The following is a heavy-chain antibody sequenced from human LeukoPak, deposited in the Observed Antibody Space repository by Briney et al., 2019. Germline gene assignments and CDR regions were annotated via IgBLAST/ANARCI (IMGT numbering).Heavy chain of an antibody. V-gene: IGHV3-30*18. CDR1: GFTFSTYA. CDR2: ISYDGRNA. J-gene: IGHJ3*02. Sequence: GGSLRLSCGASGFTFSTYAMHWARQAPGKGLEWVALISYDGRNAYYVDSVKGRFTISRDNSKNTLYLQMNSLRAEDTAVYYCAKAQNAYCGGDCYAFDIWGQGTMVTVSS. D-gene: IGHD2-21*02. CDR3: AKAQNAYCGGDCYAFDI.